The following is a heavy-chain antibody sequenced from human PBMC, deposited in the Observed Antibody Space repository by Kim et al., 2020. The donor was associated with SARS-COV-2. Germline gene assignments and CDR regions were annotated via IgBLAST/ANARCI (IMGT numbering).Heavy chain of an antibody. CDR2: INPNTGDT. V-gene: IGHV1-2*02. Sequence: ASVKVSCKASGYTFTAYFMHWVRQAPGQGLEWMGWINPNTGDTNYARKYEGRVTMTRDTSINTAYMELGGLFSDDTALYFCAVGLSFGTSWWMELDYWGQGSLVTVSS. J-gene: IGHJ4*02. CDR1: GYTFTAYF. CDR3: AVGLSFGTSWWMELDY. D-gene: IGHD1-7*01.